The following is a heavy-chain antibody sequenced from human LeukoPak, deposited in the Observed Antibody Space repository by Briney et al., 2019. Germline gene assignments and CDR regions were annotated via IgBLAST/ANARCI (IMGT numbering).Heavy chain of an antibody. J-gene: IGHJ4*02. Sequence: SETLSLTCTVSGHSISSGYFWGWIRQPPGKGLEWIGSFYHSGNTFYNPSLQSRVAISVDTSKNQFSLKLSSVTAADTAVYYCARGSSSDFWSGYFLDYWGQGTLVTVSS. CDR3: ARGSSSDFWSGYFLDY. CDR2: FYHSGNT. V-gene: IGHV4-38-2*02. D-gene: IGHD3-3*01. CDR1: GHSISSGYF.